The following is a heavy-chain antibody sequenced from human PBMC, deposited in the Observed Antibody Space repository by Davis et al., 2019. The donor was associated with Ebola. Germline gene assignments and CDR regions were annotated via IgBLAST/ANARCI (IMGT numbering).Heavy chain of an antibody. CDR2: INVGNGNT. J-gene: IGHJ4*02. D-gene: IGHD1-26*01. Sequence: ASVKVSCKASGHTFSSYAMHWVRQAPGQRLEWMGWINVGNGNTKYSQKFQGRVTITRDTSATTAYMELSSLRSDDTAVYYCARDLWELLRASNLPFDYWGQGTLVTVSS. V-gene: IGHV1-3*01. CDR3: ARDLWELLRASNLPFDY. CDR1: GHTFSSYA.